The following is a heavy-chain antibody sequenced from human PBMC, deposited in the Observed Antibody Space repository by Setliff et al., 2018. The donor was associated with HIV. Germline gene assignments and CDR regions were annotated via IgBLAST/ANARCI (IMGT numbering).Heavy chain of an antibody. V-gene: IGHV4-61*09. CDR3: ARAAYSGTYLWEPATDL. CDR2: IYTSGKT. Sequence: PSETLSLTCTVSGVSITRGSYYWSWIRQPAGKGLEWIGHIYTSGKTHYGPSLKSRITISADTSKNQLSLNLSSVTAADTAVYYCARAAYSGTYLWEPATDLWGRGTLVTVSS. J-gene: IGHJ2*01. D-gene: IGHD1-26*01. CDR1: GVSITRGSYY.